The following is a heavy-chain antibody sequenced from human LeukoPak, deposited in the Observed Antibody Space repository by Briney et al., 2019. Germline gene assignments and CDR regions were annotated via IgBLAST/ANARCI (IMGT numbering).Heavy chain of an antibody. CDR2: IDQNGST. V-gene: IGHV4-34*01. Sequence: SETLSLTCAVYGGSFSGYHWSWIRQPPGKGLEWIGYIDQNGSTNYNPSLKSRVTISVDTSKNHFSLSLSSVTAADTAVYYCARGRTVWDFWGQGTLVTVSS. CDR1: GGSFSGYH. D-gene: IGHD3-16*01. J-gene: IGHJ4*02. CDR3: ARGRTVWDF.